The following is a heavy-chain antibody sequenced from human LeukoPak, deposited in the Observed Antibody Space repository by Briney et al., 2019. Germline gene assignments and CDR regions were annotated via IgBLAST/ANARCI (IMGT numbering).Heavy chain of an antibody. CDR3: AREGQQLVFDY. D-gene: IGHD6-13*01. CDR1: GFTFSDYY. CDR2: INSSSSYK. V-gene: IGHV3-11*06. J-gene: IGHJ4*02. Sequence: GGCLRLSCAASGFTFSDYYMSWIRQAPGKGRVGVSYINSSSSYKNYADSVRGRFTIPRDNAKNSLYLQMNSLRAEDTAVYYCAREGQQLVFDYWGQGTLVTVSS.